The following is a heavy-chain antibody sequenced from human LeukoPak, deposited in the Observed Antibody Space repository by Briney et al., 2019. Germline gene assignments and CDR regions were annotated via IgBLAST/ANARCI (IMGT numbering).Heavy chain of an antibody. D-gene: IGHD3-16*01. CDR2: IKQDGSEK. CDR1: GFTFSSYW. Sequence: TGGSLRLSCAASGFTFSSYWMSWVRQAPGKGLEWVANIKQDGSEKYYVDSVKGRFTISRDNAKNSLYLQMNSLRAEDTAVYYCARVGRRGTYYYMDVWGKGTTVNVSS. CDR3: ARVGRRGTYYYMDV. V-gene: IGHV3-7*04. J-gene: IGHJ6*03.